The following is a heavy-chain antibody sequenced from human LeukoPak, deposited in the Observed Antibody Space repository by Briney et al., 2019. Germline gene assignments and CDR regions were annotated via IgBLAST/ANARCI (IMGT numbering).Heavy chain of an antibody. V-gene: IGHV1-46*01. J-gene: IGHJ3*02. CDR1: GYTFTSYY. D-gene: IGHD6-19*01. CDR2: INPSGGST. Sequence: ASVKVSCKASGYTFTSYYIHWVRQAPGQGLEWMGIINPSGGSTSYAQKFQGRVTMTRDTSTSTVYMELSSLRSEDTAVYYCARDLGSIAVDHDAFDIWGQGTMVTVSS. CDR3: ARDLGSIAVDHDAFDI.